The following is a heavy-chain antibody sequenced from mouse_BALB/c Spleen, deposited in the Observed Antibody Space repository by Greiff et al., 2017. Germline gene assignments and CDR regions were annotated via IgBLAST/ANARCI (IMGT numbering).Heavy chain of an antibody. CDR1: GFTFSSYT. CDR3: ARGWLPYYFDY. CDR2: ISSGGGNT. D-gene: IGHD2-3*01. J-gene: IGHJ2*01. V-gene: IGHV5-9*03. Sequence: EVKLMESGGGLVKPGGSLKLSCAASGFTFSSYTMSWVRQTPEKRLEWVATISSGGGNTYYPDSVKGRFTISRDNAKNNLYLQMSSLRSEDTALYYCARGWLPYYFDYWGQGTTLTVSS.